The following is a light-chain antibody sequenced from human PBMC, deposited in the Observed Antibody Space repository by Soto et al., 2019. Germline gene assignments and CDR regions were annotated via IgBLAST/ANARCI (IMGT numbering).Light chain of an antibody. J-gene: IGKJ5*01. CDR2: AAS. CDR1: QSVSSSY. V-gene: IGKV3-20*01. CDR3: QQYGRSTTII. Sequence: EIVFTQSPGTLSLSPGERATLSCRASQSVSSSYLAWYQQTPGQAPRLIIYAASIRANGIPDRFSGSGSGTDLTLTISRLEPEDFAVYYCQQYGRSTTIIFGQGTRLEIK.